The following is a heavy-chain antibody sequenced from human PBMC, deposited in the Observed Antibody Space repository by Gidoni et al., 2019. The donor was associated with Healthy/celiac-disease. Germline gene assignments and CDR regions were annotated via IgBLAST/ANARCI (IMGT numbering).Heavy chain of an antibody. CDR3: ARDQARHSGWYNYYYGMDV. J-gene: IGHJ6*02. CDR2: TYYRSKWYN. V-gene: IGHV6-1*01. Sequence: QVQLQQSGPGLVKPSQTLSLTCAISGDSVSSHSAAWNWIRQSPSRGLEWLGRTYYRSKWYNDYAVSVKSRITINPDTSKNQFSLQLNSVTPEDTAVYYCARDQARHSGWYNYYYGMDVWGQGTTVTVSS. D-gene: IGHD6-19*01. CDR1: GDSVSSHSAA.